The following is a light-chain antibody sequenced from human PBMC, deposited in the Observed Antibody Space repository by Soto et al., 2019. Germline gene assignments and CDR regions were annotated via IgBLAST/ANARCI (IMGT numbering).Light chain of an antibody. Sequence: DIVMTQSPLSLPVTPGEPASISCRSSQSLLHSNGYKYLNWYLQKPGQSPQLLIYLGSNRASGVPDRFSGSGSGTDFTDFTLKITRVEAEDVGVYYCMQALQTPPTFGQGTKVELK. CDR2: LGS. V-gene: IGKV2-28*01. CDR1: QSLLHSNGYKY. CDR3: MQALQTPPT. J-gene: IGKJ1*01.